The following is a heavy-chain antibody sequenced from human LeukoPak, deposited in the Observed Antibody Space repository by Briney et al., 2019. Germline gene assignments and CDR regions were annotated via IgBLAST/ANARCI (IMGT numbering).Heavy chain of an antibody. CDR3: ARPQYCGSNCYHAFEI. Sequence: SETLSLTCTVSGGSISSSSYYWGWIRQPPGKGLEWIGSIYYSGSTYYNPSLKSRVTISVDTSKNQFSLKLSSVTAADTAVYYCARPQYCGSNCYHAFEIWGQGTLVTVSS. V-gene: IGHV4-39*01. CDR2: IYYSGST. CDR1: GGSISSSSYY. J-gene: IGHJ3*02. D-gene: IGHD2-21*01.